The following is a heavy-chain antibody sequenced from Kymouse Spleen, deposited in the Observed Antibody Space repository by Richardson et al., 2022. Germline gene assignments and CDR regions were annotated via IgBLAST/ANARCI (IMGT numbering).Heavy chain of an antibody. D-gene: IGHD3-9*01. CDR1: GGSISSSSYY. Sequence: QLQLQESGPGLVKPSETLSLTCTVSGGSISSSSYYWGWIRQPPGKGLEWIGSIYYSGSTYYNPSLKSRVTISVDTSKNQFSLKLSSVTAADTAVYYCARLLDILTGYHWYFDLWGRGTLVTVSS. CDR2: IYYSGST. J-gene: IGHJ2*01. CDR3: ARLLDILTGYHWYFDL. V-gene: IGHV4-39*01.